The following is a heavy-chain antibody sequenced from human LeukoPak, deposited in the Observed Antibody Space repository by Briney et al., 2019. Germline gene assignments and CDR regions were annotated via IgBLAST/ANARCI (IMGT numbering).Heavy chain of an antibody. CDR2: IYYSGST. J-gene: IGHJ5*02. CDR3: ARQKYSSTDNWFDP. CDR1: GGSISSGGYY. V-gene: IGHV4-31*03. Sequence: SQTLSLTCTVSGGSISSGGYYGSWIRQHPGKGLEWIGYIYYSGSTYYNPSLKSRVTISVDASKNQFSLKLSSVTAADTAVYYCARQKYSSTDNWFDPWGQGTLVTVSS. D-gene: IGHD6-13*01.